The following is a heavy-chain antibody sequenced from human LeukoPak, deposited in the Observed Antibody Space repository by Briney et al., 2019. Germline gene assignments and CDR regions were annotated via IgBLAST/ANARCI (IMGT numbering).Heavy chain of an antibody. CDR2: VYTSGNT. D-gene: IGHD3-9*01. J-gene: IGHJ6*03. Sequence: PSETLSLTCTISGDSSRTFYWSWIRQPAGMGLEWIGRVYTSGNTNYNPSLKSRVAMSLDTSKKQFSLRLSSATAADTAVYCMTIFTGYYMDVWGKGTTVTVSS. V-gene: IGHV4-4*07. CDR1: GDSSRTFY. CDR3: TIFTGYYMDV.